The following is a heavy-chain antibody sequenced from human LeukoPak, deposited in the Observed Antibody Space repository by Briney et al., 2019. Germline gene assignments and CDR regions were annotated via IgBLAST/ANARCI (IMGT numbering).Heavy chain of an antibody. V-gene: IGHV4-39*07. D-gene: IGHD6-19*01. CDR3: ARGTLYSGWSYYLDS. Sequence: SETLSLTCNVSGGPISLSYYYWGWIRQPPGKGLEWIGSVYYSGTTAYNPSLKGRVTISIDTSKNYFSMRLRAVTAADTAVYYCARGTLYSGWSYYLDSWGQGTLVAVSS. CDR2: VYYSGTT. CDR1: GGPISLSYYY. J-gene: IGHJ4*02.